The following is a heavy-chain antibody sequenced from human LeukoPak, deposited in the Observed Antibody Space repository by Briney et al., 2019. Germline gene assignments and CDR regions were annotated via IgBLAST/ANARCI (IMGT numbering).Heavy chain of an antibody. V-gene: IGHV3-48*03. J-gene: IGHJ6*04. D-gene: IGHD3-10*02. CDR2: ISSSGSTI. Sequence: QSGGSLRLSCAASGFTFRSYEMNWVRQAPGKGLEWVSYISSSGSTIYYADSVKGRFTISRDNAKNSLYLQMSSLRAEDTAVYYCAELGITMIGGVWGKGTTVTISS. CDR3: AELGITMIGGV. CDR1: GFTFRSYE.